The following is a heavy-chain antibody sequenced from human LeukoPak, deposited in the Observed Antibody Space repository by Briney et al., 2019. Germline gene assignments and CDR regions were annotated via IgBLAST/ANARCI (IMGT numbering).Heavy chain of an antibody. Sequence: SQTLSLTCAISGDSVSSNSAAWNWIRQSPSRGLEWLGGTYYRSEWYYDYALSVKSRITINPDTSKNQFSLQLNSVTPEDTAVYYCARVGGLAAAGIFGAFDIWGQGTMVTVSS. CDR2: TYYRSEWYY. CDR3: ARVGGLAAAGIFGAFDI. D-gene: IGHD6-13*01. V-gene: IGHV6-1*01. J-gene: IGHJ3*02. CDR1: GDSVSSNSAA.